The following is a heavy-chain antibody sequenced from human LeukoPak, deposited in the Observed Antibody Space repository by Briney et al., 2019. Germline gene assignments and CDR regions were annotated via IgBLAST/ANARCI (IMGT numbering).Heavy chain of an antibody. CDR3: AKDVEAY. J-gene: IGHJ4*02. CDR2: IRYDGSNK. Sequence: GGSLRLSCATSGFTLSTSDMHWVRQAPGKGLEWVAFIRYDGSNKSYADSVKGRFTISRDNFKNTLFLQLNSLTPEDTAMYYCAKDVEAYWGQGTLVTVSS. D-gene: IGHD2-21*01. CDR1: GFTLSTSD. V-gene: IGHV3-30*02.